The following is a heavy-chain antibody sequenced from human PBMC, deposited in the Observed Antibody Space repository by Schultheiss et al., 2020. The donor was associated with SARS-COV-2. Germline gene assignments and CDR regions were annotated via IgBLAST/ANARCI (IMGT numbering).Heavy chain of an antibody. J-gene: IGHJ5*02. Sequence: SETLSLTCAVYGGSFSGYYWGWIRQPPGKGLEWIGSIYYSGSTYYNPSLKSRVTISVDTSKNQFSLKLSSVTAADTAVYYCARVVVVAATLGWFDPWGQGTLVTVSS. CDR1: GGSFSGYY. D-gene: IGHD2-15*01. CDR3: ARVVVVAATLGWFDP. V-gene: IGHV4-39*01. CDR2: IYYSGST.